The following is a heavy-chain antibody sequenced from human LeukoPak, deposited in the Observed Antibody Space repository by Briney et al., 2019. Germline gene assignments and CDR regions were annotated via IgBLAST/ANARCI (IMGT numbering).Heavy chain of an antibody. CDR3: ARRLLGYCSGGSCEYYFVY. CDR2: IYPGDSDT. Sequence: GESLKISCKGSGYRFTSYWIGWVRQMPGKGLEWMGIIYPGDSDTRYSPSFQGQVTISADKSISTAYLQWSSLKASDTAMYYCARRLLGYCSGGSCEYYFVYWGQGTLVTVSS. V-gene: IGHV5-51*01. D-gene: IGHD2-15*01. CDR1: GYRFTSYW. J-gene: IGHJ4*02.